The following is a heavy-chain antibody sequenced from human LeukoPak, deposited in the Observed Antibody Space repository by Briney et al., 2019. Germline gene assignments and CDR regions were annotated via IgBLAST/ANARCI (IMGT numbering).Heavy chain of an antibody. J-gene: IGHJ3*02. V-gene: IGHV3-7*05. CDR2: INQDGIEK. CDR3: ARGFDGYYGFDI. CDR1: GFTFTTYW. D-gene: IGHD5-24*01. Sequence: PGGSETLFCAASGFTFTTYWMSWVRQAPGKGLEWVANINQDGIEKYSVASAKGRFTISRDNAKNSMYVQMNSLRAEDTAVYYCARGFDGYYGFDIWGQGTMVTVSS.